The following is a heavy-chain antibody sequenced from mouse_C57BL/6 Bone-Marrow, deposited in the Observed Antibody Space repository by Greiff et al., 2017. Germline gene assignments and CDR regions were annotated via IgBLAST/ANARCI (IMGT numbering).Heavy chain of an antibody. D-gene: IGHD3-2*02. CDR2: IYPGDGDT. J-gene: IGHJ4*01. CDR1: GYAFSSSW. V-gene: IGHV1-82*01. Sequence: QVQLQQSGPELVKPGASVKISCKASGYAFSSSWMNWVKQRPGKGLEWIGRIYPGDGDTNYNGKVKGKATLTADKSSSTAYMQLSSLTSEDSAVYFCARQLRPHYYAMDYWGQGTSVTVSS. CDR3: ARQLRPHYYAMDY.